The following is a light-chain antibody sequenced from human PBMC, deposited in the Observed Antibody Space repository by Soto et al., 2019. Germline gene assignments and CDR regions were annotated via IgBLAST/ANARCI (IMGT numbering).Light chain of an antibody. CDR3: QQYNNWPLWT. J-gene: IGKJ1*01. V-gene: IGKV3-15*01. Sequence: EIVMTQSPATLSVSPGEGATLSCRASQSVNSNLAWYKQKPGQAPRLLIYGASTRATGIPARFSGSGSGTEFTLTISSLQSEDFAVYYCQQYNNWPLWTFGQGTKVDIK. CDR2: GAS. CDR1: QSVNSN.